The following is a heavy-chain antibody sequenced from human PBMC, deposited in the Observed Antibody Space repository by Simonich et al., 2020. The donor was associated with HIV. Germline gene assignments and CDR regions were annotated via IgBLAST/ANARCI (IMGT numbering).Heavy chain of an antibody. D-gene: IGHD5-12*01. J-gene: IGHJ3*02. CDR2: IDHRGRP. Sequence: QVQLQQWGAGLLKPSETLSFTCAVYGGSSRTYYWNWIRQPPGKGLECIGEIDHRGRPNYNPSLQSRVTISVDTSKNQFSLKLTSVTAADTAVYYCARQSGYVDAFDTWGQGTMVTVSS. V-gene: IGHV4-34*01. CDR3: ARQSGYVDAFDT. CDR1: GGSSRTYY.